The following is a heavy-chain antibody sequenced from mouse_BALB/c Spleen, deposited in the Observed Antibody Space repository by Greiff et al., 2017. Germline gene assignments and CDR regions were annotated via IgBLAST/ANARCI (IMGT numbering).Heavy chain of an antibody. D-gene: IGHD1-1*02. CDR3: NAGGNYFDY. CDR2: IDPENGDT. V-gene: IGHV14-4*02. CDR1: GFNIKDYY. Sequence: VQLQQSGAELVRSGASVKLSCTASGFNIKDYYMHWVKQRPEQGLEWIGWIDPENGDTEYAPKFQGKATMTADTSSNTAYLQLSSLTSEDTAVYYCNAGGNYFDYGGQGTTLTVSS. J-gene: IGHJ2*01.